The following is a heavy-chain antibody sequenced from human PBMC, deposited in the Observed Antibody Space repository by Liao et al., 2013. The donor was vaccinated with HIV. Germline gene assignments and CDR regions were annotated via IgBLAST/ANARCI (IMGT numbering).Heavy chain of an antibody. CDR3: ARGTSIAARPNNYYYYMDV. D-gene: IGHD6-6*01. V-gene: IGHV4-4*07. J-gene: IGHJ6*03. CDR2: IYTSGST. Sequence: QVRLEEWGAGLLKPSETLSLTCTVSGGSISSYYWTWIRQPAGKRLEWIGRIYTSGSTNYNPSLKSRVSMSVDTSKNQFSLKLSSVTAADTAVYYCARGTSIAARPNNYYYYMDVWGEREPTVTVSS. CDR1: GGSISSYY.